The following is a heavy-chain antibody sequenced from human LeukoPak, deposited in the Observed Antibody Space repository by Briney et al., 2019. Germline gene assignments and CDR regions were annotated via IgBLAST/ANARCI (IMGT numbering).Heavy chain of an antibody. V-gene: IGHV4-34*01. Sequence: SETLSLTCAVYGGSFSGYYWSWIRQPPGKGLEWIGEINHSGSTYYNPSLKSRVTISVDRSKNQFSLKLSSVTAADTAVYYCASNGCDYVWGSYRSLWGQGTLVTVSS. CDR3: ASNGCDYVWGSYRSL. D-gene: IGHD3-16*02. J-gene: IGHJ4*02. CDR2: INHSGST. CDR1: GGSFSGYY.